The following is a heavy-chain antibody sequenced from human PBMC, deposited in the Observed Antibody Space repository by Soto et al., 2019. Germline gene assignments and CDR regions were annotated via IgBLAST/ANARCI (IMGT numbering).Heavy chain of an antibody. D-gene: IGHD2-2*01. Sequence: QVQLVQSGAEVKKPGSSLKVSCKASGGTFTNYAFSWVRQAPGQGLEWMGGIIPVFGTPDYAQKFQGRVTITAVESPRTASMELSSRRSDDTAVYYCARERSVGYCITTTCPKPFYYYAMDVWGQGTTVTVSS. CDR2: IIPVFGTP. CDR3: ARERSVGYCITTTCPKPFYYYAMDV. V-gene: IGHV1-69*12. J-gene: IGHJ6*02. CDR1: GGTFTNYA.